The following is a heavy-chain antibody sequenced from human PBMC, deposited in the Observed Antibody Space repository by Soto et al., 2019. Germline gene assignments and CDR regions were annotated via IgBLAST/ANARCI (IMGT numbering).Heavy chain of an antibody. CDR1: GYTFTNYD. CDR2: MNPNTGVTKT. J-gene: IGHJ5*01. V-gene: IGHV1-8*02. Sequence: QVQLVQSGAEVKKPGASVKVSCKASGYTFTNYDINWVRQAAGQGLEWMGWMNPNTGVTKTDYLANLEGRVTMTADISTATAYLEIYDLRSEDTAVYYCPRGATADYRFWDNPRGDWLDSWGHGPLVPVSS. D-gene: IGHD3-3*01. CDR3: PRGATADYRFWDNPRGDWLDS.